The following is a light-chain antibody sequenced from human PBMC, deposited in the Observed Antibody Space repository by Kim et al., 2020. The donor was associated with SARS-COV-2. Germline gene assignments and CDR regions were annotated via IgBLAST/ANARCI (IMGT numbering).Light chain of an antibody. CDR2: DVS. Sequence: QSALTQPASVSGSPGQSITISCTGTSSDVGGYNYVSWYQQHPGKAPKLMIYDVSKRPSGVSNRFSGSKSGNTASLTISGLQAEDEADYYCSSYTSSSNVVFGGGTRLTV. V-gene: IGLV2-14*01. CDR1: SSDVGGYNY. J-gene: IGLJ2*01. CDR3: SSYTSSSNVV.